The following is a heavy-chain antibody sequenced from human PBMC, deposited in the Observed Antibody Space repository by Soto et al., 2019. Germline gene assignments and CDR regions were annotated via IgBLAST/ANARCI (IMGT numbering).Heavy chain of an antibody. CDR2: TYYRSKWYN. Sequence: SQTLSLTCAISGDSVSSNSAAWNWIRQSPSRGLEWLGRTYYRSKWYNDYAVSVKSRITIDPDTSKNQFSLQLNSVTPEDTAVYYCARDRRGWQLPVYYYGMDVWGQGTTVTVSS. CDR3: ARDRRGWQLPVYYYGMDV. J-gene: IGHJ6*02. V-gene: IGHV6-1*01. CDR1: GDSVSSNSAA. D-gene: IGHD6-6*01.